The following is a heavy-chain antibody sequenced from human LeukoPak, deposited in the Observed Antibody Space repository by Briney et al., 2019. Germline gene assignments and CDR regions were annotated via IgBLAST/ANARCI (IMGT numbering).Heavy chain of an antibody. CDR2: IYYSGST. J-gene: IGHJ4*02. CDR1: GGSISSYY. D-gene: IGHD5-24*01. CDR3: ARAPPMAPGPWDY. V-gene: IGHV4-59*08. Sequence: SETLSLTCTVSGGSISSYYWSWIRQPPGKGLEWIGYIYYSGSTNYNPSLKSRVTISVDTSKNQFSLKLSSVTAADTAVYYCARAPPMAPGPWDYWGQGTLVTVSS.